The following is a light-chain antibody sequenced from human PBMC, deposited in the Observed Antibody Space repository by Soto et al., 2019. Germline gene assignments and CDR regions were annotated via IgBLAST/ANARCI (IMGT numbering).Light chain of an antibody. CDR2: KAS. Sequence: DIQMTHSPSTLSASVGDTVTITCRASQTIGTWLAWYQQKPAKAPKLLIYKASTLESGVPSRFSGSGSGTEFTLTISSLQADDFATYYCQQYNDLSTFGGGTKV. V-gene: IGKV1-5*03. CDR1: QTIGTW. CDR3: QQYNDLST. J-gene: IGKJ4*01.